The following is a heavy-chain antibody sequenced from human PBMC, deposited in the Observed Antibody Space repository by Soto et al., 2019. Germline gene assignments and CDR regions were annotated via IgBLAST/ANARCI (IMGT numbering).Heavy chain of an antibody. CDR2: ISGYDGRT. V-gene: IGHV1-18*01. Sequence: ASVKVSCKTSGYTFTSYGISLVRQAPGQGLEWLGWISGYDGRTNLAQKVQDRVTMTTDTSTSTVYMELRSLRSDDTAVYYCALAGDVRYYYYGMDVSCTGTTVTVFS. CDR3: ALAGDVRYYYYGMDV. D-gene: IGHD3-16*02. CDR1: GYTFTSYG. J-gene: IGHJ6*04.